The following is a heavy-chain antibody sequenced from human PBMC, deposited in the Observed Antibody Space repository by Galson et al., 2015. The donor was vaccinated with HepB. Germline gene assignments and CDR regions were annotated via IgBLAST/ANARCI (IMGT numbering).Heavy chain of an antibody. D-gene: IGHD4-17*01. Sequence: PALVKPTQTLTLTCTFSGFSLSTSEEGVGVAWIRQPPGKALEWLALIYWDDDHRFSPFLKNRLTTTKDSPQVPEVLIMTMMDPMDTATYYCAHIRDSASVRFDSWGQGAQVTVSS. V-gene: IGHV2-5*02. CDR1: GFSLSTSEEG. J-gene: IGHJ4*02. CDR3: AHIRDSASVRFDS. CDR2: IYWDDDH.